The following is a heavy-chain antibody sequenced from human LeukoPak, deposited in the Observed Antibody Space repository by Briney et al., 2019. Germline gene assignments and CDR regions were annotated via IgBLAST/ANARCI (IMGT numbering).Heavy chain of an antibody. Sequence: SGTLSLTCTVSGDSISSGSYYWSWIRQPAGKGLEWIGRIYTSGSTKYNPSLKSRVTISLDTSKNQFSLKVSSVTAADTAMYYCATTRWTSERGGFDYWGQGTLVTVSS. CDR1: GDSISSGSYY. D-gene: IGHD1-1*01. CDR3: ATTRWTSERGGFDY. CDR2: IYTSGST. J-gene: IGHJ4*02. V-gene: IGHV4-61*02.